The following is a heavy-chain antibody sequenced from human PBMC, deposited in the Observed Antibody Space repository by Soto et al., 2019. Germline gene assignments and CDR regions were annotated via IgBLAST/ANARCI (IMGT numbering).Heavy chain of an antibody. CDR2: ISGSGGST. CDR1: GFTFLLSS. Sequence: SLRLSCAASGFTFLLSSLLFFLHAPGTFLEWVSAISGSGGSTYYAASLKGRFPLSRDPSKTPLYLQMNSLRAEDTAVYYCAKRVHYDSSGYYDYFDYWGQGTLVTVSS. J-gene: IGHJ4*02. CDR3: AKRVHYDSSGYYDYFDY. V-gene: IGHV3-23*01. D-gene: IGHD3-22*01.